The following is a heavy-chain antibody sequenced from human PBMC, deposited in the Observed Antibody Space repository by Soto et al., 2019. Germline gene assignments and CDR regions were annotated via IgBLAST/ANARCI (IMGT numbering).Heavy chain of an antibody. D-gene: IGHD2-8*02. CDR2: ISWNSGTI. CDR1: GFMFDNYA. Sequence: EVQLVESGGGLVQPGRPLRLSCAASGFMFDNYAMHWVRQAPGKGLEWVSGISWNSGTIGYADSVKGRFTISRDNAKNSLYLQMNSLRAEDTALYYCAKSTGGTANGMDVWGQGTTVTVSS. J-gene: IGHJ6*02. CDR3: AKSTGGTANGMDV. V-gene: IGHV3-9*01.